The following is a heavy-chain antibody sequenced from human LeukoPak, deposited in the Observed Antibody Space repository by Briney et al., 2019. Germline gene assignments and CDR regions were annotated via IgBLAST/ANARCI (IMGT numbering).Heavy chain of an antibody. Sequence: ASVKVSCKASGYTFTTYGISWVRQAPGQGLEWRGWISVYRVNTNYAQNFQGRVAMTTDTSTSTAYMELRSLRSDDTAVYYCARDPDGAMDFDYWGQGTLVTVSS. J-gene: IGHJ4*02. CDR2: ISVYRVNT. D-gene: IGHD5-24*01. CDR1: GYTFTTYG. V-gene: IGHV1-18*01. CDR3: ARDPDGAMDFDY.